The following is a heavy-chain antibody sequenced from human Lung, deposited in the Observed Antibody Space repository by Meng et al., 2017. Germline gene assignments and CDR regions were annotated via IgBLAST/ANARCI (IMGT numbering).Heavy chain of an antibody. CDR3: TWDDKAVSDY. CDR1: GFYFNNDW. V-gene: IGHV3-15*01. Sequence: EVELVESWGDLLKPGGSLRPSCAASGFYFNNDWMSWVRQAPGKGLEWVGRIKSNTDGGTAEYAAPVTGRFTISRDDSKSTLYLQMSGLRIDDTGVYYCTWDDKAVSDYWGQGTLVTVSS. D-gene: IGHD1-26*01. J-gene: IGHJ4*02. CDR2: IKSNTDGGTA.